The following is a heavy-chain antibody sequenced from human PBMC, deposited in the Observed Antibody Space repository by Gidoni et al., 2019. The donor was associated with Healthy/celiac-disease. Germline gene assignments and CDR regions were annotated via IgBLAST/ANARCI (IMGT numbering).Heavy chain of an antibody. CDR2: IIPILGIA. V-gene: IGHV1-69*04. CDR3: ARADDYGDYGIDY. J-gene: IGHJ4*02. Sequence: QVQLVQSGAEVQKPGSSVKVSCKASGGTFSSYAISWVRQAPGQGLEWMGRIIPILGIANYAQKFQGRVTITADKSTSTAYMELSSLRSEDTAVYYCARADDYGDYGIDYWGQGTLVTVSS. CDR1: GGTFSSYA. D-gene: IGHD4-17*01.